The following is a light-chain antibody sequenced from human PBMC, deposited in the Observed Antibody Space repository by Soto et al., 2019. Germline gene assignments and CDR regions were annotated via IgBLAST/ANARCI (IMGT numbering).Light chain of an antibody. V-gene: IGLV2-8*01. CDR2: EVS. Sequence: QSVLPQPPSASGSPGQSVAISCTGTSSDIGAYKFVSWYQQHPGKAPRLILYEVSRRPSGVPDRFSGSKSGNTASLTVSGLLADDEADYYCSLYAGTNSVVFGGGTKLTVL. J-gene: IGLJ2*01. CDR3: SLYAGTNSVV. CDR1: SSDIGAYKF.